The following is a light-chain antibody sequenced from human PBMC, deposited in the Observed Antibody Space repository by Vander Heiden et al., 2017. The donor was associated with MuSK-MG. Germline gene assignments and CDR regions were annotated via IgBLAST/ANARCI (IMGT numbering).Light chain of an antibody. J-gene: IGKJ4*01. CDR3: QQDDNLPQS. Sequence: DIHMTQSPSSLSASVGDRVTITCQPSQDISNYLNWYQQKPGKAPKLLIYDASNLETGVPTRFSGSGSGTDFTFTISSLHPEDIATYYCQQDDNLPQSFGGGTKVEIK. CDR2: DAS. V-gene: IGKV1-33*01. CDR1: QDISNY.